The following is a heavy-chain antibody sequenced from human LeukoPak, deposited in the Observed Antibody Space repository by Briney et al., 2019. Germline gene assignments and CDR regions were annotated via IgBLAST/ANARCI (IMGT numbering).Heavy chain of an antibody. CDR2: IIPIFGTA. V-gene: IGHV1-69*13. Sequence: SVKVSCKASGGTFSSYAISWVRQAPGQGLEWMGGIIPIFGTANYAQKFQGRVTITADESTSTAYMELSSLRSEDTAVYYCARALAVAGFYYYYMDIWGKGTTVTISS. D-gene: IGHD6-19*01. J-gene: IGHJ6*03. CDR3: ARALAVAGFYYYYMDI. CDR1: GGTFSSYA.